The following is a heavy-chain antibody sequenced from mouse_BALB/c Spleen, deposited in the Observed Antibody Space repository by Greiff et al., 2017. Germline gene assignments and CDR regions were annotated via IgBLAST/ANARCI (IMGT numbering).Heavy chain of an antibody. D-gene: IGHD1-1*01. Sequence: QVQLQQPGAELVRPGASVKLSCKASGYTFTSYWINWVKQRPGQGLEWIGNIYPSDSYTNYNQKFKDKATLTVDKSSSTAYMQLSSPTSEDSAVYYCTRGVYYYGSSFLYWYFDVWGAGTTVTVSS. V-gene: IGHV1-69*02. J-gene: IGHJ1*01. CDR1: GYTFTSYW. CDR3: TRGVYYYGSSFLYWYFDV. CDR2: IYPSDSYT.